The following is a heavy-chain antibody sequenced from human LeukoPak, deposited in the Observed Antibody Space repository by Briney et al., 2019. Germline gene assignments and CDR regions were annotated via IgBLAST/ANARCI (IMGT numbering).Heavy chain of an antibody. CDR3: ARVYGTYYYGSGSYYPRLHFDY. Sequence: PSETLSLTCAVYGGSFSGYYWSWIRQPPGKGLEWIGEINHSGSTNYNPSLKSRVTISVDTSKNQFSLKLSSVTAADTAVYYCARVYGTYYYGSGSYYPRLHFDYWGQGTLVTVSS. CDR1: GGSFSGYY. V-gene: IGHV4-34*01. D-gene: IGHD3-10*01. J-gene: IGHJ4*02. CDR2: INHSGST.